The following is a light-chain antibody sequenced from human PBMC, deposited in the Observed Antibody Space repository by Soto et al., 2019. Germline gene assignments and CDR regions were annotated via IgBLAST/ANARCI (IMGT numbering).Light chain of an antibody. J-gene: IGKJ2*01. CDR1: QSVSSY. Sequence: EIVLTQSPATLTLSPGERATLSCRASQSVSSYLAWYQQKPGQAPRLLIYDASNRATGIPARFSGSGSGTDFTLTISSLESEDFAVYYCQQRSIWPPYTFGQGTKLEIK. CDR2: DAS. V-gene: IGKV3-11*01. CDR3: QQRSIWPPYT.